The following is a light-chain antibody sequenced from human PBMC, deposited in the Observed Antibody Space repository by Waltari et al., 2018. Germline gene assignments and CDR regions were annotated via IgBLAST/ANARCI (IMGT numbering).Light chain of an antibody. CDR2: EVS. J-gene: IGLJ3*02. CDR3: CSYAGSSTWV. Sequence: QSALTQPASVSGSPGQSITISCTGTSSDLGTYNVVSWYQQHPGKAPKLMISEVSKRPSGVSNRFSGSKSGNTASLTISGLQAEDEADYYCCSYAGSSTWVFGGGTKLTVL. V-gene: IGLV2-23*02. CDR1: SSDLGTYNV.